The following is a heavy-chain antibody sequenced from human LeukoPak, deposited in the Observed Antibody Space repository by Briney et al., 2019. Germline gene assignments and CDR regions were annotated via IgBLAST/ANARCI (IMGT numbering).Heavy chain of an antibody. CDR2: LSSDAKTT. CDR3: TKEGLVWGTSFSAWFDP. D-gene: IGHD3-16*01. CDR1: GITLSAYG. V-gene: IGHV3-30*18. Sequence: PGTSLRLSCAASGITLSAYGTHWVRQAPGKGLEWVAVLSSDAKTTYYADSVKGRFTITRDNSKNTLYLEMNRLRIEDTARYYCTKEGLVWGTSFSAWFDPWGQGTLVTVSS. J-gene: IGHJ5*02.